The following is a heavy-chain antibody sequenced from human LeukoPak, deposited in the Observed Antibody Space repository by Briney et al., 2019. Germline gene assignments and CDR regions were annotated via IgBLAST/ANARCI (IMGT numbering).Heavy chain of an antibody. CDR2: ISYDGSNK. CDR3: ARDTRSGYFGGVSYFDY. CDR1: GFTFSIYA. J-gene: IGHJ4*02. V-gene: IGHV3-30*04. Sequence: GGSLRLSCAASGFTFSIYAMHWVRQAPGKGLEWVAVISYDGSNKYYADSVKGRFTISRDNSKNTLYLQMNSLRAEDTAVYYCARDTRSGYFGGVSYFDYWGQGTLVTVSS. D-gene: IGHD3-3*01.